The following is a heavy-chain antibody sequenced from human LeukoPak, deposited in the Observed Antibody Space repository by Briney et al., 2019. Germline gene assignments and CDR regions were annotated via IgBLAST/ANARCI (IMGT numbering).Heavy chain of an antibody. D-gene: IGHD4-17*01. Sequence: SETLSLTCTVSGGSISSGSYYWSWIRQPAGKGLEWIGRIYTSGSTNYNPSLKSRVTISVDTSKNQFSLKLSSVTAADTAVCYCARDYGYWGQGTLVTVSS. J-gene: IGHJ4*02. CDR3: ARDYGY. V-gene: IGHV4-61*02. CDR1: GGSISSGSYY. CDR2: IYTSGST.